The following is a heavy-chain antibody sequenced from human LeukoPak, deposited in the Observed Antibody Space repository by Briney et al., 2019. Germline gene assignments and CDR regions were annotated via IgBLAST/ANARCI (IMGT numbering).Heavy chain of an antibody. CDR3: TREHIYGSDKRAFDA. V-gene: IGHV3-74*01. J-gene: IGHJ3*01. D-gene: IGHD3-10*01. CDR1: GFTFSPYW. CDR2: VTGDGTTT. Sequence: PGGSLRLSCATSGFTFSPYWMPWVRQAPGKGLVWVSRVTGDGTTTVYADSVKGRFNISRDNDKNTVYLQKNSLRDEDSAVYYCTREHIYGSDKRAFDAWGQGTVVTVSS.